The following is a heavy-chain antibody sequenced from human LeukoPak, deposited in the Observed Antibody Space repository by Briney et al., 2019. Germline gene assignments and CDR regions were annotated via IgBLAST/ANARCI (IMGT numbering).Heavy chain of an antibody. V-gene: IGHV3-30*02. CDR3: ARLRLGTLDY. D-gene: IGHD7-27*01. J-gene: IGHJ4*02. CDR1: GFTFSTHA. Sequence: GGSLRLSCAASGFTFSTHAMSWVRQAPGKGLEWVAFIRYDGSNKYYADSVKGRFTISRDNSKNTLYLQMNSLRAEDTAVYYCARLRLGTLDYWGQGTLVTVSS. CDR2: IRYDGSNK.